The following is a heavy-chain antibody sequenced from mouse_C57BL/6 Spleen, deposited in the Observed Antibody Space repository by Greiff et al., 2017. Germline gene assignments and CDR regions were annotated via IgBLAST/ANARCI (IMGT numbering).Heavy chain of an antibody. CDR3: ARGCSPHWYFDV. CDR1: GFTFSDYG. Sequence: EVQLVESGGGLVQPGGSLKLSCAASGFTFSDYGMAWVRQAPGKGPEWVAFISNLAYCSYYADTVTGRFTITREDAKNTLYLEMGSLRSEDTAMDYCARGCSPHWYFDVWGTGTTVTVSS. J-gene: IGHJ1*03. D-gene: IGHD1-1*01. V-gene: IGHV5-15*01. CDR2: ISNLAYCS.